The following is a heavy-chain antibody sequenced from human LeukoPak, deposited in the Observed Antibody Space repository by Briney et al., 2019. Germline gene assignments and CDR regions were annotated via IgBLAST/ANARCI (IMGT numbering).Heavy chain of an antibody. D-gene: IGHD6-19*01. V-gene: IGHV3-30-3*01. CDR2: ISYDGSNK. Sequence: GGSLRLSCAASGFTFSSYAMHWVRQAPGKGLEWVAVISYDGSNKYYADSVKGRFTISRDNSKNTLYLQMNSLRAEDTAVYYCAKSSGWHAYNWFDPWGQGTLVTVSS. CDR3: AKSSGWHAYNWFDP. J-gene: IGHJ5*02. CDR1: GFTFSSYA.